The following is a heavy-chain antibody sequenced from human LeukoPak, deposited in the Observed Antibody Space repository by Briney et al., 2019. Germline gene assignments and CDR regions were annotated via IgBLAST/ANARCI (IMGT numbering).Heavy chain of an antibody. J-gene: IGHJ4*02. CDR3: VKDVSSNWYSFDH. D-gene: IGHD1-1*01. CDR1: GGTIGDYG. V-gene: IGHV3-20*04. CDR2: INWAGTNT. Sequence: PGGSLRLSCAASGGTIGDYGMSWVRQAPGKGLEWVSGINWAGTNTFYAESVKGRFTISRDTAENSLFLQMNSLRDDDTVFYYCVKDVSSNWYSFDHWGQGTLVTVSS.